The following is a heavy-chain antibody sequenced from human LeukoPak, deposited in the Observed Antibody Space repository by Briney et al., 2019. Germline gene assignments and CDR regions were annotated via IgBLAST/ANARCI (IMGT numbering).Heavy chain of an antibody. Sequence: PSETLSLTCTVSGGSISSYYWSWIRQPPGKGLEWIGYIYYSGSTNYNPSLKSRVTISVDTSKNQFSLKLSSVTAADTAVYYCARGVPMVRGVIIGPAYYFDYWGQGTLVTVSS. CDR3: ARGVPMVRGVIIGPAYYFDY. V-gene: IGHV4-59*12. D-gene: IGHD3-10*01. CDR2: IYYSGST. CDR1: GGSISSYY. J-gene: IGHJ4*02.